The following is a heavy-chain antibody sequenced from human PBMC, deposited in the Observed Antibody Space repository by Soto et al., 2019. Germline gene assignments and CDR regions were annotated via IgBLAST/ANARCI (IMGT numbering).Heavy chain of an antibody. V-gene: IGHV3-48*03. CDR2: ISKSGGTT. CDR1: GFTFSAYE. Sequence: GGSLRLSCAASGFTFSAYEMHWVRQAPGQGLEWVSYISKSGGTTYYADSVKGRFTISRDDAKNSVYLQMSSLRPEDMAVYKCVREGHYYFDYWGQGALVTVS. J-gene: IGHJ4*02. CDR3: VREGHYYFDY.